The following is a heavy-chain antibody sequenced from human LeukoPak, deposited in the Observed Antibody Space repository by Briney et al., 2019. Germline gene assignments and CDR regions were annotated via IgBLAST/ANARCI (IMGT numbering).Heavy chain of an antibody. CDR1: GFTFSRYW. Sequence: GGSLRLPCAASGFTFSRYWMTWVRQAPRTRLEWVANIKQDGSEKYYVGSVMGRFTISRDNAKNSLFLQMNSLRAEDTAVYYCARPHSISGDDAFDIWGHGTMVSVSS. J-gene: IGHJ3*02. V-gene: IGHV3-7*01. CDR2: IKQDGSEK. D-gene: IGHD3-3*01. CDR3: ARPHSISGDDAFDI.